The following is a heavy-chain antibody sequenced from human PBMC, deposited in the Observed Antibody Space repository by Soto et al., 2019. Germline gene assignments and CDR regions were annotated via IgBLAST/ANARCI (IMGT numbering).Heavy chain of an antibody. CDR1: GGSFSGYY. Sequence: PSETLSLTCAVYGGSFSGYYWSWIRQPPGKGLEWIGEINHSGSTNYNPSLKSRVTISVDTSKNQFSLKLSSVTAADTAVYYCARDPRYGSGSYNDAFDIWGQGTMVTVSS. V-gene: IGHV4-34*01. CDR3: ARDPRYGSGSYNDAFDI. J-gene: IGHJ3*02. CDR2: INHSGST. D-gene: IGHD3-10*01.